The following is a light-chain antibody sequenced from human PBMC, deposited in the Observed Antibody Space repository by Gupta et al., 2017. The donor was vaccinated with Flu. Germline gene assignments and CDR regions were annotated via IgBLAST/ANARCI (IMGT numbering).Light chain of an antibody. J-gene: IGLJ3*02. V-gene: IGLV1-44*01. CDR1: SSTVGCNT. CDR2: RND. Sequence: SVTITCSASSSTVGCNTVNGYQHTPGPAPKVLIYRNDQRLSGVPDRFSGSKSGTSASLAISGLQSEDEADYYCAAWDDSLNGWVVGGGTKLTVL. CDR3: AAWDDSLNGWV.